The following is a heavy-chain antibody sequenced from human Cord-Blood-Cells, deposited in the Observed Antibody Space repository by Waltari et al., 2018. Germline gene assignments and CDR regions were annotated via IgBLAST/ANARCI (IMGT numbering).Heavy chain of an antibody. CDR2: IYYSGST. D-gene: IGHD2-2*01. V-gene: IGHV4-39*01. Sequence: QLQLQESGPGLVKPSETLSLTCTVSGGSISSSSYYWGWIRKPPGKGLEWIGSIYYSGSTYYIPSLKSRVTISVDTSKNQFSLKLSSVTAADTAVYYCARIPAQIVVVPAADYWGQGTLVTVSS. CDR1: GGSISSSSYY. J-gene: IGHJ4*02. CDR3: ARIPAQIVVVPAADY.